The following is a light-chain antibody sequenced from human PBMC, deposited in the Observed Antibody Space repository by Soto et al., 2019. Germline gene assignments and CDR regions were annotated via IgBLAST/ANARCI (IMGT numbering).Light chain of an antibody. CDR3: QQYTRYPYT. V-gene: IGKV1-5*01. CDR2: DAS. Sequence: DIQMTQSPSTLSASVGDRVSISCRASQSLDKWLAWYQQKPGEAPKLLVSDASNLESGVSSRFTGSGSGTDFALTISSLQPDDFATDYCQQYTRYPYTFGQGTKLEIK. CDR1: QSLDKW. J-gene: IGKJ2*01.